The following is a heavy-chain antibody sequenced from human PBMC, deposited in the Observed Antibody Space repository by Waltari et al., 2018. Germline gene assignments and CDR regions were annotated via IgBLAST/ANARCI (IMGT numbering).Heavy chain of an antibody. CDR3: AREGSLYSSTGGWIGP. CDR2: INQITGDT. CDR1: NGSLNTHY. V-gene: IGHV4-59*11. J-gene: IGHJ5*01. Sequence: QVHLQESGPGLVKPSETLSLTCTVSNGSLNTHYWRWIRQPPGKRMEWIGWINQITGDTNYNPSLESRVIISSDISKNQFSLKLTSVTAADTAIYYCAREGSLYSSTGGWIGPWGQGMLVTVSS. D-gene: IGHD2-2*01.